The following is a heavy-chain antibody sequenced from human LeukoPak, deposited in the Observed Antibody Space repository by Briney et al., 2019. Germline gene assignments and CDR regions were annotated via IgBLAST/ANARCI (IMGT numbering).Heavy chain of an antibody. V-gene: IGHV3-23*01. CDR3: ARDHWVLSGDAV. CDR1: GFTFSNYA. J-gene: IGHJ6*04. Sequence: PGGSLRLSCAASGFTFSNYAINWVRQAPGKGLEWISTISSSGVTTYYADSVKGRFTISRDNSKNTLYLQMNSLRAEDTAVYYCARDHWVLSGDAVWGKGTTVTVSS. CDR2: ISSSGVTT. D-gene: IGHD3-10*01.